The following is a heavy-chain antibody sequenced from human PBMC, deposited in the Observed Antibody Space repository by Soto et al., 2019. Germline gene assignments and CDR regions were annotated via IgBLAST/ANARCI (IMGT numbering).Heavy chain of an antibody. D-gene: IGHD3-3*01. CDR3: ARPYYDFWSGRNYWYFDL. J-gene: IGHJ2*01. Sequence: ASVKVSCKASGYTFTSYGISWVRQAPGQGLEWMGWISAYNGNTNYAQKLQGRVTMTTDTSTSTAYMELRSLRSDDAAVYYCARPYYDFWSGRNYWYFDLWGRGTLVTVSS. V-gene: IGHV1-18*01. CDR1: GYTFTSYG. CDR2: ISAYNGNT.